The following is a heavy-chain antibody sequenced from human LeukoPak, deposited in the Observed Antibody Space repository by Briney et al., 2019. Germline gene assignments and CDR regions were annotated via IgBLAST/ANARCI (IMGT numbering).Heavy chain of an antibody. Sequence: SGGSLRLSCAASGFTFSSYSMNWVRQAPGKGLYWVSYISSSGNTIYYADSVKGRFTISRDNAKNSLYLQMNSLRAEDTAVYYCARGTSYGDYGYYYYVDVWGKGTTVTVSS. J-gene: IGHJ6*03. D-gene: IGHD4-17*01. CDR1: GFTFSSYS. CDR2: ISSSGNTI. V-gene: IGHV3-48*01. CDR3: ARGTSYGDYGYYYYVDV.